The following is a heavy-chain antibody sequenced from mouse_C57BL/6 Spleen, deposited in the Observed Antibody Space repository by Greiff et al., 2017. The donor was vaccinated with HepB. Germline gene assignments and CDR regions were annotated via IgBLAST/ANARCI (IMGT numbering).Heavy chain of an antibody. CDR1: GYTFTDYE. CDR3: TRNGNYYTVYAMDY. J-gene: IGHJ4*01. Sequence: VKVVESGAELVRPGASVTLSCKASGYTFTDYEMHWVKQTPVHGLEWIGAIDPETGGTAYNQKFKGKAILTADKSSSTAYMELRSLTSEDSAVYYCTRNGNYYTVYAMDYWGQGTSVTVSS. V-gene: IGHV1-15*01. D-gene: IGHD2-1*01. CDR2: IDPETGGT.